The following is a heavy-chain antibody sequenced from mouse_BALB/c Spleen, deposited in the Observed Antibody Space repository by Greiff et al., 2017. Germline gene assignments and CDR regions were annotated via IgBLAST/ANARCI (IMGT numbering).Heavy chain of an antibody. J-gene: IGHJ3*01. V-gene: IGHV5-6*01. D-gene: IGHD2-10*01. CDR3: ARSFYGNSFAY. CDR2: ISSGGSYT. Sequence: EVQLQESGGDLVKPGGSLKLSCAASGFTFSSYGMSWVRQTPDKRLEWVATISSGGSYTYYPDSVKGRFTISRDNAKNTLYLQMSSLKSEDTAMYYCARSFYGNSFAYWGQGTLVTVSA. CDR1: GFTFSSYG.